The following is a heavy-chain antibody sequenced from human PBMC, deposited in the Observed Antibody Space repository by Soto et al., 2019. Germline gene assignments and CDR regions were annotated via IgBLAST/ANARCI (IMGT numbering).Heavy chain of an antibody. V-gene: IGHV3-7*01. Sequence: AGGSLRLSCAASGFTFSSYWMSWVRQAPGKGLEWVANIKQDGSEKYYVDSVKGRFTISRENAKNSLYLQMNSLRAEDTAVYYCASAKRCSGGSCNGWWFDPWGQGTLVTVSS. CDR1: GFTFSSYW. CDR3: ASAKRCSGGSCNGWWFDP. CDR2: IKQDGSEK. J-gene: IGHJ5*02. D-gene: IGHD2-15*01.